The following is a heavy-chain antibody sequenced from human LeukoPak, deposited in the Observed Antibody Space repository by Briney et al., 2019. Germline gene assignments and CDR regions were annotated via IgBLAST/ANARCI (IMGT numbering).Heavy chain of an antibody. CDR1: GGSISGYY. CDR2: INHSGST. V-gene: IGHV4-34*01. J-gene: IGHJ6*02. CDR3: ARGVPHYYGSGSYYKYYYYYYYGMDV. D-gene: IGHD3-10*01. Sequence: SETRSLTCAVYGGSISGYYWSWIRRPPGKGLEWIGDINHSGSTNYNPSLKSRVTISVDTSKNQFSLKLSSVTAADTAVYYCARGVPHYYGSGSYYKYYYYYYYGMDVWGQGTTVTVSS.